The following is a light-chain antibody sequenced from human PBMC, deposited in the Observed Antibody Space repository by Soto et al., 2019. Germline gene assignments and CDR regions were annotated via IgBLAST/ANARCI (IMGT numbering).Light chain of an antibody. CDR1: QSVLYGSNNRHY. CDR2: WAS. Sequence: DFVLTQSPDSLAVSLGERATINCKSSQSVLYGSNNRHYLAWYQQKPGHPPRLLIYWASTRESGVPDRFSGSGSGTDFTLTISSLQAGDVAVYYWQQYYTPLWTFGQGTKVEIK. J-gene: IGKJ1*01. V-gene: IGKV4-1*01. CDR3: QQYYTPLWT.